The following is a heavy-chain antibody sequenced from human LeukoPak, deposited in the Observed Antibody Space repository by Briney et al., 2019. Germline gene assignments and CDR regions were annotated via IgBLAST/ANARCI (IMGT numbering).Heavy chain of an antibody. J-gene: IGHJ6*04. CDR3: ARDRATGTTNYYYYYGMDV. Sequence: PVGPRRLSCEASGFSFSTYTMNWGRQAPGKGLEWVSSISSGTSYIYYADSVKGRFTISRDNAKNSLYLQMNSLRAEDTAVYYCARDRATGTTNYYYYYGMDVWGKGTTVTVSS. CDR2: ISSGTSYI. D-gene: IGHD1-1*01. CDR1: GFSFSTYT. V-gene: IGHV3-21*01.